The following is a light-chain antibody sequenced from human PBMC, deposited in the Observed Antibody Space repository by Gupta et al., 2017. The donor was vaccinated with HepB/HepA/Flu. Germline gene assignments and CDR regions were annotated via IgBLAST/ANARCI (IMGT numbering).Light chain of an antibody. Sequence: ELVLTQSPSTLSLSPGEVATLSCTASQSVSSYLAWYQQKPGQAPRLLIYDASNRATGIPARFSGSGSGTDFTLTISSLEPEDVAIYYCQQRSHWATFGGGTKVEIK. V-gene: IGKV3-11*01. J-gene: IGKJ4*01. CDR2: DAS. CDR1: QSVSSY. CDR3: QQRSHWAT.